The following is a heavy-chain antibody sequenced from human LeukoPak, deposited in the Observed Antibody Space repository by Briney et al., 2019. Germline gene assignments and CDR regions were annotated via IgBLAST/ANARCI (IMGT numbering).Heavy chain of an antibody. Sequence: PSETLSLTCAVYGGSFSGYYWSWIRQPPGKGLEWIGEINHSGSTNYNPSLKSRVTISVDTSKNQFSLKLSSVTAADTAVYYCARGSSSWTVFDYWGQGTLVTVSS. V-gene: IGHV4-34*01. D-gene: IGHD6-13*01. CDR3: ARGSSSWTVFDY. J-gene: IGHJ4*02. CDR1: GGSFSGYY. CDR2: INHSGST.